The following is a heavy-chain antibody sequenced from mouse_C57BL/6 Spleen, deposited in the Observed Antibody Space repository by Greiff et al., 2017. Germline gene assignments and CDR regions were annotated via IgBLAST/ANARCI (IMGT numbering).Heavy chain of an antibody. V-gene: IGHV1-20*01. D-gene: IGHD2-4*01. CDR3: EDYDYDGGGFTY. CDR1: GYSFTGYF. CDR2: INPYNGDT. Sequence: VQLQQSVPELVKPGDSVKISCKASGYSFTGYFMNWVMQSHGQSLEWIGRINPYNGDTFYNQTFKGKATLTVAKSSNTANMELRSLTSEDSADYYCEDYDYDGGGFTYCGGEGLAAISA. J-gene: IGHJ3*01.